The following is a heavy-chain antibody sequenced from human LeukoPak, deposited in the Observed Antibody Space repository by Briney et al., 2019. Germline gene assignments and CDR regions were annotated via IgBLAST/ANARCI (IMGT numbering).Heavy chain of an antibody. J-gene: IGHJ5*02. CDR1: GYTFTSYA. Sequence: ASVKVSCKASGYTFTSYAMHWVRQAPGQRLEWMGWINAGNGNTKYSQKFQGRVTITRDTSASTAYMELSSLRSEDTAVYYCARDSNLGTQRWFDPWGQGTLVTVSS. CDR3: ARDSNLGTQRWFDP. V-gene: IGHV1-3*01. D-gene: IGHD4-11*01. CDR2: INAGNGNT.